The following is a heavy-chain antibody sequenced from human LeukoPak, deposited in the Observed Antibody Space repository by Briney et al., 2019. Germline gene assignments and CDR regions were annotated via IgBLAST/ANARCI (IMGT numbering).Heavy chain of an antibody. D-gene: IGHD1-1*01. CDR3: ARDHNWNDAGGFDY. V-gene: IGHV4-59*01. CDR1: GGSISSYY. CDR2: IYYSGST. J-gene: IGHJ4*02. Sequence: PSETLSLTCTVSGGSISSYYWSWIRQPPGKGLEWIGYIYYSGSTNYNPSLKSRVTISVDTSKNQFSLKLSSVTAADTAVYYCARDHNWNDAGGFDYWGLGTLVTVSS.